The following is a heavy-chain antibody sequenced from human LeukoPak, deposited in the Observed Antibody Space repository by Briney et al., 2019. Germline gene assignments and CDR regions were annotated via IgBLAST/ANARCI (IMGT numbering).Heavy chain of an antibody. CDR3: ARDADGYSYGYVNYFDY. Sequence: QPGGSLRLSCAASGFTLSSYAMSWVRQAPGKGLEWVSSISASGGSTNYADSVKGRFTISRDNSENTVYLQMNSLRAEDTAVYYCARDADGYSYGYVNYFDYWGQGTLVTVSS. CDR1: GFTLSSYA. J-gene: IGHJ4*02. D-gene: IGHD5-18*01. CDR2: ISASGGST. V-gene: IGHV3-23*01.